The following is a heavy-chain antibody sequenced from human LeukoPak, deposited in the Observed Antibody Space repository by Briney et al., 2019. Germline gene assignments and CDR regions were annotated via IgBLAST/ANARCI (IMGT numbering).Heavy chain of an antibody. CDR1: GGSISSGGYY. D-gene: IGHD1-14*01. V-gene: IGHV4-31*03. CDR3: ASHEPMGAFDI. J-gene: IGHJ3*02. Sequence: PSETLSLTCTVSGGSISSGGYYWSWIRPPPGKGLEWIGYIYYSGSTYYNPSLKSRVTISVDTSKNQFSLKLSSVTAADTAVYYCASHEPMGAFDIWGQGTMVTVSS. CDR2: IYYSGST.